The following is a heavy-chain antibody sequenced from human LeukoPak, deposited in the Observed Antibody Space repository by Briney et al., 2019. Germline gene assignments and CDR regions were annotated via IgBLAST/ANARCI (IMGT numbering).Heavy chain of an antibody. CDR3: ATARTYDYWSGSAYYYMDA. J-gene: IGHJ6*03. V-gene: IGHV1-24*01. D-gene: IGHD3-3*01. CDR1: GYTLTELS. Sequence: GASVKVSCKVSGYTLTELSMHWVRQAPGKGLEWMGGFDPEDGETIYAQKFLGRLTMTEDISTDTVYMELSSLRSEDTAVYYCATARTYDYWSGSAYYYMDAWGKGTTVIVSS. CDR2: FDPEDGET.